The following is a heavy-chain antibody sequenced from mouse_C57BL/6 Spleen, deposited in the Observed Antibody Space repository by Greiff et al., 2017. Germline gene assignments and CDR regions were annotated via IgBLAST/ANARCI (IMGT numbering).Heavy chain of an antibody. CDR2: IHPNSGST. CDR3: AKDYYGITFAY. Sequence: QVQLQQPGAELVKPGASVKLSCKASGYTFTSYWMHWVKQRPGQGLEWIGMIHPNSGSTNYNEKFKSKATLTVDKSSSTAYMQLSSLTSEDSAVYYCAKDYYGITFAYWGQGTLVTVSA. CDR1: GYTFTSYW. J-gene: IGHJ3*01. V-gene: IGHV1-64*01. D-gene: IGHD1-1*01.